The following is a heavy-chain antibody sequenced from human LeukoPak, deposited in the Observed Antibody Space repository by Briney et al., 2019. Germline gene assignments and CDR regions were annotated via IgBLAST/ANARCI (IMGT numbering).Heavy chain of an antibody. Sequence: GGSLRLSCAASGFTFSSYGMHWVRQAPGKGLEWVAVIWYDGSNKFYADSVKGRFTTPRDNSKNTLYLQMNSLRAEDTAVYYCAREYSAGWFDPWGQGTLVTVSP. V-gene: IGHV3-33*01. D-gene: IGHD6-13*01. CDR2: IWYDGSNK. J-gene: IGHJ5*02. CDR3: AREYSAGWFDP. CDR1: GFTFSSYG.